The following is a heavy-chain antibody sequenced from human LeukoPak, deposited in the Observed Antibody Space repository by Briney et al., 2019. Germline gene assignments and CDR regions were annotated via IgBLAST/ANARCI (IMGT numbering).Heavy chain of an antibody. D-gene: IGHD1-26*01. V-gene: IGHV3-21*01. CDR1: GFTFSSYG. J-gene: IGHJ6*03. Sequence: PGGSLRLSCAASGFTFSSYGMHWVRQAPGKGLEWVSGISPSGDITYYADSVKGRFTISRDNAKNSLYLQMNSLRAEDTAVYYCASGRRYMDVWGKGTTVTISS. CDR2: ISPSGDIT. CDR3: ASGRRYMDV.